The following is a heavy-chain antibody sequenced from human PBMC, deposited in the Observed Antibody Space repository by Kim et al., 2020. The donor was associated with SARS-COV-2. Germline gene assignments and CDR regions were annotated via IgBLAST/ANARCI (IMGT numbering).Heavy chain of an antibody. Sequence: GGSLRLSCAASGFTFSSYAMQWVRQAPGEGLEWVSAISSRGGSTYYADSVKGRFTISRDNSKNTLYLQMNSLRVEDTAVYYCAKDGVYYDILTGYYDAFDVWGQGTMSPSLQ. CDR1: GFTFSSYA. D-gene: IGHD3-9*01. J-gene: IGHJ3*01. CDR2: ISSRGGST. V-gene: IGHV3-23*01. CDR3: AKDGVYYDILTGYYDAFDV.